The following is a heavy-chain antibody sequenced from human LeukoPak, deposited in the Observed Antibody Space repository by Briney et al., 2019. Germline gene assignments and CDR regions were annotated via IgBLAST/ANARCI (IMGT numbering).Heavy chain of an antibody. CDR1: GGSFSGYY. CDR3: ARGLWFGDENPPYFDY. Sequence: SETLSLTCAVYGGSFSGYYWSWIRQPPGKGLEWIGEINHSGSTNYNPSLKSRVTISVDTTRNQFSLKLSSVTAADTAVYYCARGLWFGDENPPYFDYWGQGTLVTVSS. D-gene: IGHD3-10*01. V-gene: IGHV4-34*01. J-gene: IGHJ4*02. CDR2: INHSGST.